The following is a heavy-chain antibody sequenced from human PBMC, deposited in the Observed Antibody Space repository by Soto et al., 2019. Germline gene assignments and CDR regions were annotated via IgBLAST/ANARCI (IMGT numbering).Heavy chain of an antibody. CDR2: ISAYNGNT. J-gene: IGHJ6*02. V-gene: IGHV1-18*01. CDR1: GHTFTSYG. CDR3: ARDTYYYDSSGYNDGGYYYGMDV. Sequence: ASVKVSCKASGHTFTSYGISWVRQAPGQGLEWMGWISAYNGNTNYAQKLQGRVTMTTDTSTSTAYMELRSLRSDDTAVYYCARDTYYYDSSGYNDGGYYYGMDVWGQGTTVTVSS. D-gene: IGHD3-22*01.